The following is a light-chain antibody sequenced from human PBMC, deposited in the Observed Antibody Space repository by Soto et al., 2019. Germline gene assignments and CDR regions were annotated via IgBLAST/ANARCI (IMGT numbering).Light chain of an antibody. CDR3: QQFSSYPLT. CDR1: QTVRNNY. J-gene: IGKJ4*01. CDR2: DAS. Sequence: ELALTQSPGTLSLSPGERATLSCRASQTVRNNYLAWYQQKPGQAPRLLIYDASSRATGIPDRFSGGGSGTDFTLTISRLEPEDFAVYYCQQFSSYPLTFGGGTKVDIK. V-gene: IGKV3-20*01.